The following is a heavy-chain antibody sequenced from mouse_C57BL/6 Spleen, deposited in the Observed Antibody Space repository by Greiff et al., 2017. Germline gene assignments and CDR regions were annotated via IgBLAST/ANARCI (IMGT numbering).Heavy chain of an antibody. CDR2: IWSGGST. V-gene: IGHV2-2*01. J-gene: IGHJ2*01. Sequence: VQLVESGPGLVQPSQSLSITCTVSGFSLTSYGVHWVRQSPGKGLEWLGVIWSGGSTDYTAAFISRLSISKDNSKSQVFFKMNSLQADDTAIYYCARTHDGYQYYLDYWGQGTTRTVSS. CDR3: ARTHDGYQYYLDY. D-gene: IGHD2-3*01. CDR1: GFSLTSYG.